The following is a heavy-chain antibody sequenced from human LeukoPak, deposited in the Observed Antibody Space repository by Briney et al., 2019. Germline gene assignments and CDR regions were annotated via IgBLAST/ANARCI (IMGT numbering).Heavy chain of an antibody. D-gene: IGHD2-2*01. CDR2: IFYSGST. V-gene: IGHV4-39*07. CDR3: AREGGEIGYCSSTSCSLADY. J-gene: IGHJ4*02. CDR1: GGSISTSNYY. Sequence: SETLSLTCTVSGGSISTSNYYWGWIRQPPGKGLEWIGNIFYSGSTYYSPSLRSRVTISLDTSRNQFSLKLNSVTAADTAVYYCAREGGEIGYCSSTSCSLADYWGQGTLVTVSS.